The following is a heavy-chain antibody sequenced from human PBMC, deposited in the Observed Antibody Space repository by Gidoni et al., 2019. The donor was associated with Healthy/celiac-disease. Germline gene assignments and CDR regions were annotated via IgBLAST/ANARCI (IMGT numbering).Heavy chain of an antibody. CDR2: IFSNVEK. CDR1: GFSLSDARQG. CDR3: ARLWFGELNWFDP. V-gene: IGHV2-26*01. Sequence: QVTLKASGPVLVKPTATCTLTCTVSGFSLSDARQGVSWIRQPPGKALEWLAHIFSNVEKSYSTSLKSRLTISKDTSKSQVVLTMTNMDPVDTATYSCARLWFGELNWFDPWGQGTLVTVSS. J-gene: IGHJ5*02. D-gene: IGHD3-10*01.